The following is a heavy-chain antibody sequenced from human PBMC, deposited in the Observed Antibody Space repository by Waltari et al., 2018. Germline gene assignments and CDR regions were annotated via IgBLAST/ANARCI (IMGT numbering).Heavy chain of an antibody. V-gene: IGHV3-53*01. CDR1: SSSVCSYD. D-gene: IGHD3-10*01. CDR3: ARGNTKYGMDV. Sequence: EVKLVESGGQLIQHGGSLRLSCEASSSSVCSYDMNWVRQSPGTGLEWVSILYHAGNTYYADSVKGRFTFSRDNSKNTLYLQMNSLRSEDTAVYYGARGNTKYGMDVWGQGTTVTVSS. J-gene: IGHJ6*02. CDR2: LYHAGNT.